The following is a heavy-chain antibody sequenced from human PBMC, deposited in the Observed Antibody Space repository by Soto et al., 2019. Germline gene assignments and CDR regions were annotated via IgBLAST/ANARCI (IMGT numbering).Heavy chain of an antibody. CDR3: ARDTSSSSWYAGYFDY. Sequence: EVQLVESGGGLVQPGGSLRLSCAASGFTVSSNYMSWVRQAPGKGLEWVSVIYSGGSTYYADSVKGRFTISRDNSKNTLYLQMNSLRAEDTAAYYCARDTSSSSWYAGYFDYWGQGTLVTVSS. J-gene: IGHJ4*02. CDR2: IYSGGST. CDR1: GFTVSSNY. V-gene: IGHV3-66*01. D-gene: IGHD6-13*01.